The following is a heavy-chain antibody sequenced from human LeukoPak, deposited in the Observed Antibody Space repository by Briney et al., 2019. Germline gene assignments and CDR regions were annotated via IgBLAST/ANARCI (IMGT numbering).Heavy chain of an antibody. D-gene: IGHD5-24*01. CDR3: VRETESQRSFDY. J-gene: IGHJ4*02. CDR1: GFTFDDYT. Sequence: GGSLKLSCAASGFTFDDYTMRWVRQAPGKGLEWVSLFSWDGGSKYYADSVKGRFTISRDNSKNSLYLQMNSLRTEDTALYYCVRETESQRSFDYWGQGTLVTVSS. V-gene: IGHV3-43*01. CDR2: FSWDGGSK.